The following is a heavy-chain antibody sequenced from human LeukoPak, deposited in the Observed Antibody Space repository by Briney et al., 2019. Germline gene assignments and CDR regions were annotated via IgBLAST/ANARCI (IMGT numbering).Heavy chain of an antibody. Sequence: GGSLRLSCAASGFSFSSYSMNWVRQAPGKGLEWVSSISSSSSYIYYADSVKGRFTISRDSAKNSLYLQMNSLRAEDTAVYYCAKYGSGSFDYWGQGILVTVSS. J-gene: IGHJ4*02. CDR3: AKYGSGSFDY. V-gene: IGHV3-21*01. D-gene: IGHD3-10*01. CDR2: ISSSSSYI. CDR1: GFSFSSYS.